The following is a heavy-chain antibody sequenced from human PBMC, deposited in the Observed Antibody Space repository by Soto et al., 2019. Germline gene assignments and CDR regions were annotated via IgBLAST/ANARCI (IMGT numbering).Heavy chain of an antibody. Sequence: QVQLVESGGGVVHPGESLRLSCAASGFTFSTYGMNWVRQAPGKGLEWVAVISYHGRKTYYADSVKGRFTISRDNSKNTLHLQMNSLRVEDTGIYYCVAGTDTAMEQGADYWGQGTLVTVSS. CDR2: ISYHGRKT. CDR3: VAGTDTAMEQGADY. V-gene: IGHV3-30*03. J-gene: IGHJ4*02. CDR1: GFTFSTYG. D-gene: IGHD5-18*01.